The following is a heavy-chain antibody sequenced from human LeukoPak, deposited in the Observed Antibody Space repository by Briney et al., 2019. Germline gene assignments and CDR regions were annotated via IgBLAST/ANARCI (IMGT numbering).Heavy chain of an antibody. J-gene: IGHJ6*03. D-gene: IGHD3-10*01. CDR1: GFTFSSYS. CDR2: ISSSSSYI. CDR3: ARGGYGSGWDYMDV. V-gene: IGHV3-21*01. Sequence: GGSLRLSCAASGFTFSSYSMNWVRQAPGKGLEWVSSISSSSSYIYYADSVKGRFTISRDNAKNSLYLQMNSLRAEDTAVYYCARGGYGSGWDYMDVWGKGTTVTVSS.